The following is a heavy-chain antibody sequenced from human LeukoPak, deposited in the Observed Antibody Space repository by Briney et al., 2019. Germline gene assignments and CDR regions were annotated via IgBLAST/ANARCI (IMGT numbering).Heavy chain of an antibody. CDR2: IYYSGST. D-gene: IGHD2-15*01. CDR3: ARHKGVVVAAPYWYFDL. Sequence: SETLSLTCTVSGGSISSYYWSWIRQPPGKGLEWIGCIYYSGSTNYNPSLKSRVTISVDTSKNQFSLKLSSVTAADTAVYYCARHKGVVVAAPYWYFDLWGRGTLVTVSS. V-gene: IGHV4-59*08. CDR1: GGSISSYY. J-gene: IGHJ2*01.